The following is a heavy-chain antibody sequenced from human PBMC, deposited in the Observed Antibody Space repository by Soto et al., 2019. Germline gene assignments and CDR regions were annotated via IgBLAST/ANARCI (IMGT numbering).Heavy chain of an antibody. D-gene: IGHD1-7*01. V-gene: IGHV1-18*04. J-gene: IGHJ6*04. CDR3: ARDQGGELPYYYYGTDV. CDR1: GYTFTSYG. CDR2: ISAYNGNT. Sequence: ASVKVSCKFSGYTFTSYGISWVRQAPGQGLEWMGWISAYNGNTNYAQKLQGRVTMTTDTSTSTAYMELRSLRSDDTAVYYCARDQGGELPYYYYGTDVWGKGTTVTISS.